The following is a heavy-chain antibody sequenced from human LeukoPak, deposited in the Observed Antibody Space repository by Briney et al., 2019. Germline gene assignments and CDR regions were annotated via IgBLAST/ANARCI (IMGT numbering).Heavy chain of an antibody. J-gene: IGHJ6*03. D-gene: IGHD1-26*01. CDR1: GFTFSSYA. CDR3: ARDREVYYYYYYMDV. Sequence: GRSLRLSCAASGFTFSSYALHWVRQAPGKGLEWVAVISYDGSDKYYADSVKGRFTISRDNSKNTLYLQMNSLRAEDTAVYYCARDREVYYYYYYMDVWGKGTTVTVSS. CDR2: ISYDGSDK. V-gene: IGHV3-30*01.